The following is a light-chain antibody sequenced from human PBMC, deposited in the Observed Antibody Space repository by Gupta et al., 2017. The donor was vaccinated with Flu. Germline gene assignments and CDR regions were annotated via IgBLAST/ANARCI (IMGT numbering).Light chain of an antibody. J-gene: IGKJ1*01. Sequence: PATLSASPGESVALSCRASQSVNNRLAWYQQKPGQAPRLLIYGPSSRATDIPARFNGSGSGTEFTLTISSLQSEDFAVYHCHQYNGWPKTFGQGTKVEIK. CDR1: QSVNNR. V-gene: IGKV3-15*01. CDR3: HQYNGWPKT. CDR2: GPS.